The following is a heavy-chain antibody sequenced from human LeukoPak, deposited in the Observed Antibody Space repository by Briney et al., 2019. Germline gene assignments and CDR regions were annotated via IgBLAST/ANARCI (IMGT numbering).Heavy chain of an antibody. CDR2: ISAYNGNT. V-gene: IGHV1-18*01. Sequence: GASVKVSCKASGYTFTSYGIGWVRQAPGQGLEWMGWISAYNGNTNYAQKLQGRVTMTTDTSTSTAYMELRSLRSDDTAVYYCARDLAYDSSGPIDYWGQGTLVTVSS. CDR1: GYTFTSYG. J-gene: IGHJ4*02. CDR3: ARDLAYDSSGPIDY. D-gene: IGHD3-22*01.